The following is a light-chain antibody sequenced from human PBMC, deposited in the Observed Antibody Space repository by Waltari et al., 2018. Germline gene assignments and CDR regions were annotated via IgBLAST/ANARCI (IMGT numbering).Light chain of an antibody. V-gene: IGKV1-39*01. CDR1: QSISSY. Sequence: LQMTKSTPPLSASFGDRVTITCRASQSISSYLNWYQQNPWKAPKLLLYAASSLQSGVPSRFSGSGSGTDFTLTISSLQPEDFATYYCQQSYSTPFTFGPGTKVDIK. J-gene: IGKJ3*01. CDR2: AAS. CDR3: QQSYSTPFT.